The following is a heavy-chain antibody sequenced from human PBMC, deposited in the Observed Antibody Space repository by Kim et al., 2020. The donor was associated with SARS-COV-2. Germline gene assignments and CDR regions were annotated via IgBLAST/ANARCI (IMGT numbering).Heavy chain of an antibody. Sequence: SETLSLTCTVSGGSISSGDYYWSWIRQPPGKGLEWIGYIYYTGSSHYNLSLNSRVTISIDTSKNQFSLKLSSVTAADTAVYYCARGPPIGGGDCYSHWGQGTLVTVSS. D-gene: IGHD2-21*02. CDR2: IYYTGSS. CDR1: GGSISSGDYY. J-gene: IGHJ4*02. V-gene: IGHV4-30-4*01. CDR3: ARGPPIGGGDCYSH.